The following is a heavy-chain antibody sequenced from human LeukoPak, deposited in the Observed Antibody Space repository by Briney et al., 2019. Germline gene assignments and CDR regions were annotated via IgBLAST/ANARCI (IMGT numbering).Heavy chain of an antibody. Sequence: GESLKISCKASGYIFTSYWIGWVRQMPGKGLEWMGIIYPGDSITRYSPSFQGQVTISADKSISTAYLQWSSLKASDTAMYYCARHVTTIEADASWFDPWGQGTLVTVSS. CDR2: IYPGDSIT. V-gene: IGHV5-51*01. J-gene: IGHJ5*02. D-gene: IGHD3-9*01. CDR3: ARHVTTIEADASWFDP. CDR1: GYIFTSYW.